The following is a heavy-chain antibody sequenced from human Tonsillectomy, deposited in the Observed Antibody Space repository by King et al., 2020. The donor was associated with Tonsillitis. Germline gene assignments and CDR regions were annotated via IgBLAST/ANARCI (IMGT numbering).Heavy chain of an antibody. D-gene: IGHD4/OR15-4a*01. CDR1: GFTFSTYS. CDR2: ISSSSSYI. CDR3: ARGVQSFDY. V-gene: IGHV3-21*01. Sequence: VQLVESGGGLVKPGGSLRLSCAASGFTFSTYSMNWVRRAPGKGLEWVSFISSSSSYIYYADSVKGRFTISRDDAKNSLFLQMNSLRADDTAVYYCARGVQSFDYWGQGTLVTVSS. J-gene: IGHJ4*02.